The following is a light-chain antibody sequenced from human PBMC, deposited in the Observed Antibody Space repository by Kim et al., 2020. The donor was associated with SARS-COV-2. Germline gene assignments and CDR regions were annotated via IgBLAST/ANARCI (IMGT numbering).Light chain of an antibody. V-gene: IGKV3-11*01. CDR3: QQRADWPPLT. CDR2: DAS. Sequence: SPGERATLSCRASQSITNNLAWYQQKPGQAPRLLIYDASNRATGFPARFSGSGSGTDFTLTISSLEPDDFAVYYCQQRADWPPLTFGGGTEVDIK. J-gene: IGKJ4*01. CDR1: QSITNN.